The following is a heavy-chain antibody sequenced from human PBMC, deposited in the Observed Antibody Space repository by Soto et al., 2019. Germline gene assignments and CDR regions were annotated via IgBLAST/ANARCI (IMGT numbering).Heavy chain of an antibody. CDR2: ISAYNGNT. CDR3: AIVGEWVDSSGYYIVGYFDY. D-gene: IGHD3-22*01. J-gene: IGHJ4*02. Sequence: ASVKVSCKASGYTFTSYGIGWVRQAPGQGLEWMGWISAYNGNTNYAQKLQGRVTMTTDTSTSTAYMELRSLRSDDTAVYYCAIVGEWVDSSGYYIVGYFDYWGQGTLVTVSS. CDR1: GYTFTSYG. V-gene: IGHV1-18*01.